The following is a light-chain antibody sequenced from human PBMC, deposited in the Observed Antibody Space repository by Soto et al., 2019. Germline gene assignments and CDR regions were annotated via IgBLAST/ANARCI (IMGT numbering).Light chain of an antibody. J-gene: IGKJ5*01. CDR2: DVS. V-gene: IGKV3-15*01. CDR3: QQYNNWPFS. Sequence: TRSPGTLSGSPGERATLSCRAGQGVTTNFAWYQQKSGQSPRLLIYDVSIRATGVPARFSGTGSETDFTLTISGLQSEDSAVYFCQQYNNWPFSFGQGTRLEI. CDR1: QGVTTN.